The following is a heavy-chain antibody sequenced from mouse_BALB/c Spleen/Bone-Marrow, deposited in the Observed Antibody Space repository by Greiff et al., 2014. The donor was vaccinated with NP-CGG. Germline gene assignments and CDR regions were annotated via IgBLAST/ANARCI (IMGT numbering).Heavy chain of an antibody. CDR3: ATIYYDYDGYFDV. CDR1: GYSITSGYY. V-gene: IGHV3-6*02. D-gene: IGHD2-4*01. Sequence: VQLKQSGPGLVKPSQSLSLTCSVTGYSITSGYYWNWIRQFPGNKLEWMGYISYDGSNNYNPSLKNRISITRDTSKNQFFLKLNSVTTEHTATYYCATIYYDYDGYFDVWGAGTTVTVSS. J-gene: IGHJ1*01. CDR2: ISYDGSN.